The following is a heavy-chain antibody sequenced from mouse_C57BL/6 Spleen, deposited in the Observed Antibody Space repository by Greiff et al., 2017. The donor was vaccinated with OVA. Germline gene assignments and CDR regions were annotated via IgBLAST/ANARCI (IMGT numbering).Heavy chain of an antibody. CDR2: IYPGDGDT. J-gene: IGHJ4*01. Sequence: QVQLKESGPELVKPGASVKISCKASGYAFSSSWMNWVKQRPGKGLEWIGRIYPGDGDTNYNGKFKGKATLTADKSSSTAYMQLSSLTSEDSAVYFCATYGNYEDYAMDYWGQGTSVTVSS. CDR1: GYAFSSSW. D-gene: IGHD2-1*01. CDR3: ATYGNYEDYAMDY. V-gene: IGHV1-82*01.